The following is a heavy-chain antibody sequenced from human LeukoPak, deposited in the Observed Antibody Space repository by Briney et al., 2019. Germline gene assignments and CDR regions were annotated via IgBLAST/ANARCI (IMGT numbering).Heavy chain of an antibody. Sequence: GASVKVSCKASGYTFTGYYMHWVRQAPGQGLEWMGWINPSGGSTSYAQKFQGRVTMTRDMSTSTVYMELSSLRSDDTAVYYCARVGYCSGGSCYALDYWGQGTLVTVSS. CDR2: INPSGGST. J-gene: IGHJ4*02. CDR3: ARVGYCSGGSCYALDY. CDR1: GYTFTGYY. V-gene: IGHV1-46*01. D-gene: IGHD2-15*01.